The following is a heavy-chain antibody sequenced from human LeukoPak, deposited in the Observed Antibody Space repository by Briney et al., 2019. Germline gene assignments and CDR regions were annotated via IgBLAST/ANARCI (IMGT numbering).Heavy chain of an antibody. CDR1: GFTFSSYS. D-gene: IGHD3-22*01. J-gene: IGHJ4*02. V-gene: IGHV3-21*01. CDR2: ISSSSSYI. CDR3: ARDENYYDSSGYYYVAIDY. Sequence: GGSLRLSCAASGFTFSSYSMNWARQAPGKGLEWVSSISSSSSYIYYADSVKGRFTISRDNAKNSLYLQMNSLRAEDTAVYYCARDENYYDSSGYYYVAIDYWGQGTLVTVSS.